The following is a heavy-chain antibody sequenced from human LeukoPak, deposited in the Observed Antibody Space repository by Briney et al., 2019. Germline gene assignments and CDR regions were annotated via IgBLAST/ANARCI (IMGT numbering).Heavy chain of an antibody. CDR1: GVSLRGYY. CDR2: VNHEGDS. D-gene: IGHD4-11*01. Sequence: SETLSLTCAVYGVSLRGYYGSWIRQSPEKGLEWIGEVNHEGDSIYSPSLKSRLTLSVDMSKNQFSLNLRSVTAADTAVYFCARGSNYVSDYYFDVWGKGTTVIVSS. CDR3: ARGSNYVSDYYFDV. J-gene: IGHJ6*03. V-gene: IGHV4-34*01.